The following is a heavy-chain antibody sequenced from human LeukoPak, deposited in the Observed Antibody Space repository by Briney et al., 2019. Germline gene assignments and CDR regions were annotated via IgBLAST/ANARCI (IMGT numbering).Heavy chain of an antibody. D-gene: IGHD1-14*01. J-gene: IGHJ6*03. CDR2: IYFTGST. V-gene: IGHV4-4*07. CDR3: ASPGNHYHYMDV. Sequence: PSETLSLTCTVSGGSMSSYYWSWIRQPAGKGLEWIGRIYFTGSTKYNPSLKSRVTMSVDMSKNQFFLKLTSVTAADTAVYYCASPGNHYHYMDVWGKGTTVTVSS. CDR1: GGSMSSYY.